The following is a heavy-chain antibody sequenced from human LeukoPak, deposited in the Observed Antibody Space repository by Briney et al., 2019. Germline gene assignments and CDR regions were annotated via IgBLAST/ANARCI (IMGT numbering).Heavy chain of an antibody. CDR3: AKGDSGYDYFAY. Sequence: GGSLRLSCVASGFTFIDYWMYWARQVPGKGLVWVSRIDTDGSTTTYADSVKGRFTVSRDNAKSTLYLQMNSLRAEDTAVYYCAKGDSGYDYFAYWGQGTLVAVSS. D-gene: IGHD5-12*01. J-gene: IGHJ4*02. V-gene: IGHV3-74*03. CDR2: IDTDGSTT. CDR1: GFTFIDYW.